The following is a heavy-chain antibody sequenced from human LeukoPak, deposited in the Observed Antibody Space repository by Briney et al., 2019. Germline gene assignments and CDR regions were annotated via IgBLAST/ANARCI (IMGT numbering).Heavy chain of an antibody. V-gene: IGHV3-30*18. D-gene: IGHD5-18*01. CDR1: GFTFSSYG. J-gene: IGHJ4*02. CDR3: AKGGGYSYGYLDPYFDD. Sequence: GGSLRLSCAASGFTFSSYGMHWVRQAPGKGLEWVAVISHDGSNKYYADSVKGRFTISRDNSKNTLYLQMNSLRAEDTAVYYCAKGGGYSYGYLDPYFDDWGQGTLVTVSS. CDR2: ISHDGSNK.